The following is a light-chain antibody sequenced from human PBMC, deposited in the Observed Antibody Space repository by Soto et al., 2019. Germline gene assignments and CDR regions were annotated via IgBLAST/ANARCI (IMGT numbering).Light chain of an antibody. V-gene: IGKV3-20*01. J-gene: IGKJ2*01. CDR1: QSVSSSF. Sequence: IVLTQSPDTLSLSPGERATLSCRASQSVSSSFLAWYQQKPGQAPRLLIYGASSRASGIPDRFSGSGSGTDFTLTISRLEPEDFAVYYCQQYGNSRGTFGQGTKLEIK. CDR2: GAS. CDR3: QQYGNSRGT.